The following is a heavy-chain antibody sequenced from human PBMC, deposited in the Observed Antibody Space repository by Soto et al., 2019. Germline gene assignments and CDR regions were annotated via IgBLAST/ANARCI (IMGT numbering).Heavy chain of an antibody. CDR3: AREYRNDVGAFDI. CDR2: ISSSSYI. Sequence: GGSLRLSCAASGFTFSSYSMNWVRQAPGKGLEWVSSISSSSYIYYADSVKGRFTISRDNAKNSLYLQMNSLRAEDTALYHCAREYRNDVGAFDIWGQGTMVTVSS. V-gene: IGHV3-21*04. D-gene: IGHD1-1*01. J-gene: IGHJ3*02. CDR1: GFTFSSYS.